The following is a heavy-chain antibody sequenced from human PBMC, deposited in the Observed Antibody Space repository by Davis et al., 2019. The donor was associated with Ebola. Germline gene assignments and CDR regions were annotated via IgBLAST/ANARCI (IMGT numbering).Heavy chain of an antibody. J-gene: IGHJ6*04. CDR1: GGSVGSDY. CDR2: ISNGGRT. CDR3: ARVAGTPYYYYGMDV. V-gene: IGHV4-59*02. Sequence: MPSETLSLTCSVSGGSVGSDYWSWIRQSPGKGLEWIAFISNGGRTIYNPSLRGRVTISIDTSKNQFSLEVRSVTAADTAVYYCARVAGTPYYYYGMDVWGKGTTVTVSS.